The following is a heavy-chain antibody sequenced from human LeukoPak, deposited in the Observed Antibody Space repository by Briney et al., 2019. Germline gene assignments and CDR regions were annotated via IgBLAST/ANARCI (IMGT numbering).Heavy chain of an antibody. J-gene: IGHJ4*02. D-gene: IGHD2-2*01. CDR1: GFTFSTYA. Sequence: TGGSLRLSCAASGFTFSTYAITWVRQAPGKGLEWVSGISAGGDNTYYADSVKGRFTISRDNAKNSLYLQMNSLRDEDTAVYYCARFSNTEYCSSISCYVFDYWGQGTLVTVSS. V-gene: IGHV3-23*01. CDR2: ISAGGDNT. CDR3: ARFSNTEYCSSISCYVFDY.